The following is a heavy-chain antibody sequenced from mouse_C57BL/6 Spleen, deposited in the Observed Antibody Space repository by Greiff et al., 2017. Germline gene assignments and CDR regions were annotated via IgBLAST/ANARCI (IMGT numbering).Heavy chain of an antibody. CDR1: GYTFTSDW. J-gene: IGHJ3*01. V-gene: IGHV1-69*01. D-gene: IGHD4-1*01. CDR3: ARTFGTGAFAY. Sequence: VQLQQPGAELVMPGASVKLSCKASGYTFTSDWMHWVKQRPGQGLEWIGEIDPSDSYTKYNQKFKGKSTLTVDKSSSTAYMQLSSLTSEDSAVYYCARTFGTGAFAYWGQGTLVTVSA. CDR2: IDPSDSYT.